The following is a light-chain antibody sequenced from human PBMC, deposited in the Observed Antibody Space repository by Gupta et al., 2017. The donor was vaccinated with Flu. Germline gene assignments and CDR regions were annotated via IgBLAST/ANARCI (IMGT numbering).Light chain of an antibody. J-gene: IGLJ2*01. CDR3: QSYGRFSRDVV. CDR1: SGNIATNY. CDR2: EDT. Sequence: NFMLTQPHSVSESPGKTVTISCTRSSGNIATNYVQWYQQRPGSSPTTAIYEDTPRPSESPDRFSGSIDSSSNSASLTISGLKTEDEADYFCQSYGRFSRDVVFGGGTKVTVL. V-gene: IGLV6-57*01.